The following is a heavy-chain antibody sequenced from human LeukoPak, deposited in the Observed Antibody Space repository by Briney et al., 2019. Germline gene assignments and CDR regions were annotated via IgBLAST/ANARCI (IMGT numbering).Heavy chain of an antibody. CDR3: AKGLGKWELLRGNAFDI. CDR1: GFTFSSYG. CDR2: ITVTTTFI. J-gene: IGHJ3*02. Sequence: GGSLRLSCAASGFTFSSYGMHWVRQAPGKGLEWVSSITVTTTFIYYADSVKGRFTISRGNAKNSLYLQMNSLRAEDTALYYCAKGLGKWELLRGNAFDIWGQGTMVTVSS. D-gene: IGHD1-26*01. V-gene: IGHV3-21*04.